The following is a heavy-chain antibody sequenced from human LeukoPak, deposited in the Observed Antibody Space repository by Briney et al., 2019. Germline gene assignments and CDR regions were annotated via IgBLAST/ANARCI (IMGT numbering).Heavy chain of an antibody. D-gene: IGHD2-2*01. Sequence: GGSLRLSCAASGFTVSTNYMTWVRQAPGKGLEWVSVIYTDGSTYYADSVKGRFTISRDNSENTLFLQMNSLKIEDTAVYYCARLPSSRGQGTLVTVSS. CDR3: ARLPSS. J-gene: IGHJ4*02. CDR2: IYTDGST. V-gene: IGHV3-66*02. CDR1: GFTVSTNY.